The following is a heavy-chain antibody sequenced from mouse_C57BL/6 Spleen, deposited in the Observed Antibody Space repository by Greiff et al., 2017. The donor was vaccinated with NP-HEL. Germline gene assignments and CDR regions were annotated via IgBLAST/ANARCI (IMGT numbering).Heavy chain of an antibody. CDR3: ARDAPYYYGSSPFAY. CDR2: SRNKANDYTT. V-gene: IGHV7-1*01. D-gene: IGHD1-1*01. Sequence: EVKLMESGGGLVQSGRSLRLSCATSGFTFSDFYMEWVRQAPGKGLEWIAASRNKANDYTTEYSASVKGRFIVSRDTSQSILYLQMHALRAEDTSIYYCARDAPYYYGSSPFAYWGQGTLVTVSA. CDR1: GFTFSDFY. J-gene: IGHJ3*01.